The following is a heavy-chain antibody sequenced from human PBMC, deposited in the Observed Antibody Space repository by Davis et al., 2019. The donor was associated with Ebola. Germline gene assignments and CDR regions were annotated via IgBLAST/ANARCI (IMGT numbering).Heavy chain of an antibody. CDR2: IIPIVGLV. D-gene: IGHD4-11*01. CDR1: GGTFSSYA. Sequence: SVKVSCKASGGTFSSYAISWVRQAPGQGLEWMGGIIPIVGLVNYAQKFQGRVTITADKSTSTAYMELSSLRSEDTAVYYCARDDYSTPHYYYYYYMDVWGKGTTVTVSS. CDR3: ARDDYSTPHYYYYYYMDV. V-gene: IGHV1-69*10. J-gene: IGHJ6*03.